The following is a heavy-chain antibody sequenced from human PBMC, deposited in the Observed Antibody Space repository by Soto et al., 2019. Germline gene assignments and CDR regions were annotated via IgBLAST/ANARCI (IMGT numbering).Heavy chain of an antibody. V-gene: IGHV1-69*13. CDR3: ARAARSTMVRAYSH. D-gene: IGHD3-10*01. J-gene: IGHJ1*01. CDR2: IIPIFGTA. CDR1: GGTFSSYA. Sequence: ASVKVSCKASGGTFSSYAISWLRQAPGQGLEWMGGIIPIFGTANYAQKFQGRVTITADESTSTAYMELSSLRSEDTAVYYCARAARSTMVRAYSHWGQGTLVTVSS.